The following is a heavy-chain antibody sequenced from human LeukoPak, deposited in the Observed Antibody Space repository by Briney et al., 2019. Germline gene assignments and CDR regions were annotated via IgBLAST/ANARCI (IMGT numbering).Heavy chain of an antibody. V-gene: IGHV1-2*02. CDR2: INPNSGGT. J-gene: IGHJ4*02. CDR3: AREGRVDSAVVLFDY. Sequence: ASVTVSCKASGYTFTVYYMHWVRQAPGQGLEWMGWINPNSGGTNYAQKFQGRVTMTRDTSISTAYMELRRLRSDDTAVYYCAREGRVDSAVVLFDYWGQGTLVTVSS. CDR1: GYTFTVYY. D-gene: IGHD5-18*01.